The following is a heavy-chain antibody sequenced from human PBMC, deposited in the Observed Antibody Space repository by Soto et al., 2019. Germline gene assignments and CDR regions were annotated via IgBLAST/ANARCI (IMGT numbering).Heavy chain of an antibody. V-gene: IGHV4-34*01. Sequence: SETLSLTCAVYGGSFSGYYWSWIRQPPGKGLEWIGEINHSGSTNYNPSLKSRVTISVDTSNNQFSLKLSSVTAADTAVYYCASSYYDSSGDMSWLDPWGQGTLVTVSS. CDR1: GGSFSGYY. CDR3: ASSYYDSSGDMSWLDP. J-gene: IGHJ5*02. D-gene: IGHD3-22*01. CDR2: INHSGST.